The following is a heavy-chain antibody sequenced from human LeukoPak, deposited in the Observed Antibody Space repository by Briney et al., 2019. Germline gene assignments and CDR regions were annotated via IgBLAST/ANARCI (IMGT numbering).Heavy chain of an antibody. J-gene: IGHJ6*02. D-gene: IGHD4-17*01. Sequence: PSETLSLTCTVSGGSITNWWSWVRQAPGKGLEWVSYISSSGSTIYYADSVKGRFTISRDNAKNSLYLQMNSLRAEDTAVYYCAREGHGDANFGMDVWGQGTTVTVSS. CDR2: ISSSGSTI. CDR1: GGSITNWW. V-gene: IGHV3-48*04. CDR3: AREGHGDANFGMDV.